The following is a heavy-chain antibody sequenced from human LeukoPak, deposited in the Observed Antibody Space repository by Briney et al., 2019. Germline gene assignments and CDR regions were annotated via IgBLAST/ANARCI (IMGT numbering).Heavy chain of an antibody. Sequence: ASVKVSCKASGYTFTSYGISWVRQAPGQGLEWMGWISAYNGNTNYAQKLQGRVTMTTDTSTSTAYMELRSLRSDDTAVYYCARDHRIYGSGRPPIDYWGQGTLVTVSS. J-gene: IGHJ4*02. D-gene: IGHD3-10*01. CDR2: ISAYNGNT. CDR1: GYTFTSYG. CDR3: ARDHRIYGSGRPPIDY. V-gene: IGHV1-18*01.